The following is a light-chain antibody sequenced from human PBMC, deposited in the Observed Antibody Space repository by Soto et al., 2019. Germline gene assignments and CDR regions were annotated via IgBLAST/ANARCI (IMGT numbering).Light chain of an antibody. Sequence: EIVMTQSPATLSASPGEGATLSCKASQSVSSKLAWYQQTPGQAPRVLIYGAFIRATGIPARFSGSGSGTEFTLTISSLQSEDFAVYYCLQYNDWPFTFGHGTKLEIK. V-gene: IGKV3-15*01. CDR1: QSVSSK. CDR2: GAF. CDR3: LQYNDWPFT. J-gene: IGKJ2*01.